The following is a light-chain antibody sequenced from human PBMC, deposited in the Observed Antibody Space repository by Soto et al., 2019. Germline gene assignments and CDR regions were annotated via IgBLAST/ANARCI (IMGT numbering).Light chain of an antibody. CDR3: QQYGDSQWT. J-gene: IGKJ1*01. V-gene: IGKV3-20*01. CDR2: GAS. Sequence: EIVLTQSPGTLSLSPGERVTLSCRASQSVSSAYLAWYQQKPGQAPRLLIYGASSRATGIPDRFSGSGSGTDFTLTISRLEPEDFAVYYCQQYGDSQWTFGQGTKVEIK. CDR1: QSVSSAY.